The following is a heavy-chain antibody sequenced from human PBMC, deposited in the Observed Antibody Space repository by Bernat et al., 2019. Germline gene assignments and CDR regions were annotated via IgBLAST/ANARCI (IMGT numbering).Heavy chain of an antibody. J-gene: IGHJ3*02. V-gene: IGHV3-33*01. CDR3: ARDSSVYDILTGYPYDAFDI. CDR2: IWYDGSNK. Sequence: QVQLVESGGGVVQPGRSLRLSCAASGFTFSSYGMHWVRQTPGKGLEWVAVIWYDGSNKYYAESVKGRFTISRDNSKNTLYLEMNSLRAEDTAVYYCARDSSVYDILTGYPYDAFDIWGQGTMVTVSS. D-gene: IGHD3-9*01. CDR1: GFTFSSYG.